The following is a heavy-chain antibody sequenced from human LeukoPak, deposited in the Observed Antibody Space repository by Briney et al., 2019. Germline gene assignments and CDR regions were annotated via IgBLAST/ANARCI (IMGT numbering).Heavy chain of an antibody. J-gene: IGHJ4*02. Sequence: ASVKVSCKASGYTFTSSDINWVRQATGEGLEWMGWMSPNSGDTGYAQKFQGRVTMTRDTSINTAYMELSSLRSEDTAVYYCAGLERWSNVEGWGQGTLVTVSS. V-gene: IGHV1-8*01. CDR3: AGLERWSNVEG. D-gene: IGHD2-15*01. CDR2: MSPNSGDT. CDR1: GYTFTSSD.